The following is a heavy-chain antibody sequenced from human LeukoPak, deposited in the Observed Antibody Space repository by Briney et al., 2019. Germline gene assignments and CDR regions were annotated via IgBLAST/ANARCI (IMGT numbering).Heavy chain of an antibody. D-gene: IGHD6-6*01. CDR2: ISSSSSYI. J-gene: IGHJ4*02. CDR3: AKLGGYSSSSLRDF. CDR1: GFTFSSYS. V-gene: IGHV3-21*04. Sequence: PGGSLRLSCAASGFTFSSYSMNWVRQAPGKGLEWVSSISSSSSYIYYADSVKGRFTISRDNSKNTLYLQMNSLGADDTAVYYCAKLGGYSSSSLRDFGGQGALVTVSS.